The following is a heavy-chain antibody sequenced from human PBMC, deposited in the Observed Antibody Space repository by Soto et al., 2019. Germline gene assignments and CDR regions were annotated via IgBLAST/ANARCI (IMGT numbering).Heavy chain of an antibody. J-gene: IGHJ4*02. Sequence: ASVKVSCKASGYTFTSYYMHWVRQAPGQGLEWMGIINPSGSSTSYAQKFQGRVTMTRDASENQFSLRLSSATAADTAVYYCAREPTVPSGFDSWGPGTLVTVSS. V-gene: IGHV1-46*01. CDR1: GYTFTSYY. CDR2: INPSGSST. D-gene: IGHD4-17*01. CDR3: AREPTVPSGFDS.